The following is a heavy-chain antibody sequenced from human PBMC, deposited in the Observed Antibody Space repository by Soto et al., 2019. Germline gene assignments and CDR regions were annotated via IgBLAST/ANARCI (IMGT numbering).Heavy chain of an antibody. D-gene: IGHD3-3*01. V-gene: IGHV1-2*02. Sequence: ASVKVSCKASGYTFTGYYMHWVRQAPGQGLEWMGWINPNSGGTNYAQKFQGRVTISRDNAKNSLYLQMNSLRAEDTAVYYCARDGYDFWSGYPGFDPWGQGTLVTVSS. CDR3: ARDGYDFWSGYPGFDP. J-gene: IGHJ5*02. CDR2: INPNSGGT. CDR1: GYTFTGYY.